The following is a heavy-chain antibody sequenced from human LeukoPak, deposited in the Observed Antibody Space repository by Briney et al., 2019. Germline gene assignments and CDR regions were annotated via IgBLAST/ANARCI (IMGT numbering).Heavy chain of an antibody. V-gene: IGHV5-10-1*01. CDR2: IDPSDSYT. Sequence: GASLQISCKGSGYIFTSYWISWVRQLPGKGLEWMGRIDPSDSYTNYSPSFQGHVTISADKSISTAYLQWSSLKASDTAMYYCAILVVPAAWTNYYYYYGMDVWGKGTTVTVSS. CDR3: AILVVPAAWTNYYYYYGMDV. CDR1: GYIFTSYW. J-gene: IGHJ6*04. D-gene: IGHD2-2*01.